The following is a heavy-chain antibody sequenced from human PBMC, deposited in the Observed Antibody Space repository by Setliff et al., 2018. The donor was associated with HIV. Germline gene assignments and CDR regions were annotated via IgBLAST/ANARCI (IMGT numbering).Heavy chain of an antibody. D-gene: IGHD3-10*01. J-gene: IGHJ4*02. CDR1: GGSLSSSSYY. CDR2: IYYSGST. CDR3: ARDPLFGYYYGSGRPSPYYFDY. V-gene: IGHV4-39*07. Sequence: SETLSLTCSVSGGSLSSSSYYWGWIRQPPGKGLEWIGSIYYSGSTYYNPSLKSRVTISVDTSKNQFSLKLSSVTAADTAVYYCARDPLFGYYYGSGRPSPYYFDYWGQGTLVTVSS.